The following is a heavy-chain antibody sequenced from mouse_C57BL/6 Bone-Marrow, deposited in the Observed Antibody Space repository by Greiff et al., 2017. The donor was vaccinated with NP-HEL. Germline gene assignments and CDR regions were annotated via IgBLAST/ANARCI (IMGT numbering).Heavy chain of an antibody. V-gene: IGHV1-81*01. CDR1: GYTFTSYG. D-gene: IGHD1-1*01. CDR2: IYPRSGNT. CDR3: ARYRFPDYYGSSPFDY. Sequence: VQLQQSGAELARPGASVKLSCKASGYTFTSYGISWVKQRTGQGLEWIGEIYPRSGNTYYNEKFKGKATLTVDTSSSTAYMELHSLTSEDSAVYFCARYRFPDYYGSSPFDYWGQGTTLTVSS. J-gene: IGHJ2*01.